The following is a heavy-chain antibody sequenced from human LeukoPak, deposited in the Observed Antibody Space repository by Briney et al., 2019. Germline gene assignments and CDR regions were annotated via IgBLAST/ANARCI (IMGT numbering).Heavy chain of an antibody. D-gene: IGHD6-13*01. CDR1: GFTFSAYG. Sequence: GGSLRLSCAASGFTFSAYGMHWVRQAPGKGLEWVAIIWNDGSNKYYADSVKGRFTISRDNSKNTLYLQMNSLRVEDTAVYYCAREVKKGVAAAGSRDYWGQGTLVTVSS. CDR3: AREVKKGVAAAGSRDY. CDR2: IWNDGSNK. J-gene: IGHJ4*02. V-gene: IGHV3-33*01.